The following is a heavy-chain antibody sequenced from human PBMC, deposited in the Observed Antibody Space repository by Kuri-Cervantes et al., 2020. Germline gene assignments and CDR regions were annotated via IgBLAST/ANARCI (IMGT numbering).Heavy chain of an antibody. CDR3: VRDLYGAGPF. V-gene: IGHV3-7*04. Sequence: GESLKISCAASGFTFGDYAMSWVRQAPGKGLEWVANIKQDGSEKYYVDSVKGRFTISRDNAKNSLYLQMNSLRAEDTAVYYCVRDLYGAGPFWGQGTLVTVSS. CDR1: GFTFGDYA. CDR2: IKQDGSEK. J-gene: IGHJ4*02. D-gene: IGHD4-17*01.